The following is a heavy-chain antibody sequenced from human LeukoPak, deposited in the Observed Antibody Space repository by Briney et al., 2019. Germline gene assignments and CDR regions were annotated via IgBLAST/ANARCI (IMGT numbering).Heavy chain of an antibody. CDR2: ISSRSSTI. CDR1: GFTFSSNS. D-gene: IGHD6-19*01. J-gene: IGHJ4*02. V-gene: IGHV3-48*01. CDR3: ARGAGSGRNHFDY. Sequence: GGSLRLSCAASGFTFSSNSMNWVRQAPGKGLEWVSCISSRSSTIYYADSVKGRFTISRDNATNSLYLQMNSLKAEDTGVYYCARGAGSGRNHFDYWGQGTLVTVSS.